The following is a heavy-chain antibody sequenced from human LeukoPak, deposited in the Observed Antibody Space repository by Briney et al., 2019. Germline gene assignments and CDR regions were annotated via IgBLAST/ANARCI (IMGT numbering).Heavy chain of an antibody. Sequence: ASVKVSCKASGGTFSSYAISWVRQAPGQGLEWMGIINPSGGSTSYAQKFQGRVTMTRDTSTSTVYMELSSLRSEDTAVYYCARIAAAGTSSPSFDYWGQGTLVTVSS. D-gene: IGHD6-13*01. V-gene: IGHV1-46*01. CDR1: GGTFSSYA. CDR2: INPSGGST. CDR3: ARIAAAGTSSPSFDY. J-gene: IGHJ4*02.